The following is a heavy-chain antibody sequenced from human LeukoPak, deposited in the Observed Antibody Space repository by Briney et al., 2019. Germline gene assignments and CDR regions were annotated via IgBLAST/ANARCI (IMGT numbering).Heavy chain of an antibody. J-gene: IGHJ4*02. V-gene: IGHV3-30*18. D-gene: IGHD7-27*01. CDR2: TSHDGSYK. Sequence: PGRSLRLSCAASGFIFSSYGMHWVRQAPGKGLEWVAVTSHDGSYKYYGDTVKGRFTISRDNSKNTLYLQMSSLRAEDTAMYYCAKSSQLGIRLAFDYWGQGTLVTVSS. CDR1: GFIFSSYG. CDR3: AKSSQLGIRLAFDY.